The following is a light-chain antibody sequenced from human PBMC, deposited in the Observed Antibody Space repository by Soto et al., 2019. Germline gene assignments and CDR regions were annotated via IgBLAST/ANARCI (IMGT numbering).Light chain of an antibody. Sequence: EIVMTQSPATLSVSPGERATLSCRASQSVSSNLAWYQQKPGQAPRLLIYGASTRATGIPARFSGSGSGTDFTLTISSLQAEDVAVYYCQQYYSTPNTFGQGTRLEI. V-gene: IGKV3-15*01. CDR3: QQYYSTPNT. CDR2: GAS. J-gene: IGKJ5*01. CDR1: QSVSSN.